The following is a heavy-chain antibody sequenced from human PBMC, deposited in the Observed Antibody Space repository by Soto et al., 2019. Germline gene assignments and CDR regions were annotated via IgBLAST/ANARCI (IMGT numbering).Heavy chain of an antibody. CDR2: ISDDGSNK. D-gene: IGHD2-2*01. Sequence: QVQLVESGGGVVQPGRSLRLSCAASGFTFRTYGMHWVRQAPGKGLEWLAVISDDGSNKYYADSVKGRVTISRDNSKNTLYLQMNSLTAEDTAMYYCAKDGYPYCSSPSCYASYFDSWGQGTLVTVSS. CDR1: GFTFRTYG. V-gene: IGHV3-30*18. J-gene: IGHJ4*02. CDR3: AKDGYPYCSSPSCYASYFDS.